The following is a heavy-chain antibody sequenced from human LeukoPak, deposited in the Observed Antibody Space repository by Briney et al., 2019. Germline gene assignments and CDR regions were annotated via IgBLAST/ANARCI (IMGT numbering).Heavy chain of an antibody. CDR2: ISGSGGST. V-gene: IGHV3-23*01. CDR1: GFTFSSYA. Sequence: PGRCLRLSCAASGFTFSSYAMSSVRQAPGKGLEWVSAISGSGGSTYYADSVKGRFTISRDNSKNTLYLQMNSLRAEDTAVYYCAKGRGRFLEWLTDYWGQGTLVTVSS. D-gene: IGHD3-3*01. J-gene: IGHJ4*02. CDR3: AKGRGRFLEWLTDY.